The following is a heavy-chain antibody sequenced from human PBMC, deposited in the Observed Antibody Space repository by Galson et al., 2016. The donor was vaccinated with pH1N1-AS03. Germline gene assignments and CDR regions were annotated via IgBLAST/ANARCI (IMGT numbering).Heavy chain of an antibody. CDR3: AKDVFGWAFDV. CDR2: LDGGGDGT. D-gene: IGHD3-10*01. Sequence: SLRLSCAASGFSVRANAMSWVRQAPGKGLEWVASLDGGGDGTHYAGAGRGRFTISRDTSENTVYLQMNSLRAEDTALYYCAKDVFGWAFDVWGQGTMVTVSS. CDR1: GFSVRANA. V-gene: IGHV3-23*01. J-gene: IGHJ3*01.